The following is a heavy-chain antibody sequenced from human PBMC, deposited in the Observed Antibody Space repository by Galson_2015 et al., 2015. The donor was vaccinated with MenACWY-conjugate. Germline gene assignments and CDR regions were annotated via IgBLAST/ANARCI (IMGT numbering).Heavy chain of an antibody. D-gene: IGHD3-22*01. V-gene: IGHV3-23*01. CDR2: ISGSGGST. J-gene: IGHJ4*02. CDR1: GFTFSSYA. Sequence: SLRLSCAASGFTFSSYAMSWVRQAPGKGLEWVSAISGSGGSTYYADSVKGRFTISRDNSKNTLYLQMNSLRAEDTAVYYCAKELEGSSGYYPTPFDYWGQGTLVTVSS. CDR3: AKELEGSSGYYPTPFDY.